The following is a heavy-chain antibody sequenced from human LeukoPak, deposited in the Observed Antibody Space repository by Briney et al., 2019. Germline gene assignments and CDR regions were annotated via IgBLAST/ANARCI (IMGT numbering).Heavy chain of an antibody. CDR3: ARGGRYDFWSGSDYYYYGMDV. V-gene: IGHV4-4*07. D-gene: IGHD3-3*01. CDR1: GGSISSYY. Sequence: SETLSLTCTVSGGSISSYYWSWIRQPAGKGLEWIGRIYTSGSTNYNPSLKSRVTMSVDTSKNQFSLKLSPVTAADTAVYYCARGGRYDFWSGSDYYYYGMDVWGQGTTVTVSS. CDR2: IYTSGST. J-gene: IGHJ6*02.